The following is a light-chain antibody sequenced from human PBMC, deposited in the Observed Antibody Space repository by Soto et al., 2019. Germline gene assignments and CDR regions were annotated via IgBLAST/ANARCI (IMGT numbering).Light chain of an antibody. CDR1: QSVSSSY. CDR2: GAS. V-gene: IGKV3-20*01. J-gene: IGKJ4*01. Sequence: ESVLTVSACTLHSAPGPLATFSCSASQSVSSSYLAWYHQKPGQAPRLLIYGASSRATGIPDRFSGSGSGTDFTLTISILEPEDFAVYYCQQYGISPLTFGGGTKVDI. CDR3: QQYGISPLT.